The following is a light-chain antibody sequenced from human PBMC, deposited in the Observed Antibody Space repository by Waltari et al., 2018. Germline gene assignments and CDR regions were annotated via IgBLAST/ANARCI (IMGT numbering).Light chain of an antibody. V-gene: IGLV2-14*01. CDR3: SSYTSSSTWV. J-gene: IGLJ3*02. CDR1: SSDVGGYKY. CDR2: DVS. Sequence: QSALTQPASVSGSPGQSITISCTGTSSDVGGYKYVSWYQQHPGKAPKLMIYDVSKRPSGVSNRFSGSKSGNTASLTISGLQAEDEADYYCSSYTSSSTWVFVGGTKLTVL.